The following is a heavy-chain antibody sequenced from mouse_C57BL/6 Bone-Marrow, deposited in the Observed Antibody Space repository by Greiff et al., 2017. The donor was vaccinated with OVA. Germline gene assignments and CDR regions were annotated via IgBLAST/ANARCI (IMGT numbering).Heavy chain of an antibody. CDR2: INPNNGGT. J-gene: IGHJ1*03. CDR1: GYTFTDYN. Sequence: VQLQQSGPELVKPGASVKIPCKASGYTFTDYNMAWVKQSPGKSLEWIGDINPNNGGTIYNQKFKGKATLTVDKSSSTAYMELRSLASEDTAVYYYARDTTVVAPHYWYFDVWGTGTTVTVSS. CDR3: ARDTTVVAPHYWYFDV. D-gene: IGHD1-1*01. V-gene: IGHV1-18*01.